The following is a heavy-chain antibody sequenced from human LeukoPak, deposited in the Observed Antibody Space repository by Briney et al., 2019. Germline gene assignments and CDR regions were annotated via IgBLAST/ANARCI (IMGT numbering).Heavy chain of an antibody. CDR2: IKQDGSEK. CDR3: AREGYDILTGYSTAIDY. D-gene: IGHD3-9*01. Sequence: GGSLRLSCTASEFTFSSYWMSWVRQAPGKGLEWVANIKQDGSEKDYVDSVKGRFTISRENAKNSLYLQMNSLRAEDTAVYYCAREGYDILTGYSTAIDYWGQGTLVTVSS. J-gene: IGHJ4*02. V-gene: IGHV3-7*03. CDR1: EFTFSSYW.